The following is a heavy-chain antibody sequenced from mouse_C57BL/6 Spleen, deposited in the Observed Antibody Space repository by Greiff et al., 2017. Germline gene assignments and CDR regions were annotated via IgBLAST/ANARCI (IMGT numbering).Heavy chain of an antibody. D-gene: IGHD1-1*01. V-gene: IGHV1-80*01. CDR3: ARDYSGRGYVFDY. Sequence: QVQLQQSGAELVKPGASVTISCKASGYAFTGYWMNWVKQTPGKGLEWIGDIDPGDGGTTYNGKFKGKATLTADKSSSTAYMQLRSLTSEDSAVYYCARDYSGRGYVFDYWGQGTTLTVSS. CDR2: IDPGDGGT. J-gene: IGHJ2*01. CDR1: GYAFTGYW.